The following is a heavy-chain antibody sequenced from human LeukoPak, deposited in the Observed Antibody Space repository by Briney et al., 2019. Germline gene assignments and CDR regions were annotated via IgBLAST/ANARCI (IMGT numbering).Heavy chain of an antibody. CDR2: IFYSGRT. V-gene: IGHV4-39*07. D-gene: IGHD4-23*01. Sequence: SETLSLTCTVSGGSISSSTYYWGWIRQPPGKGLEWIGSIFYSGRTYYNPSLKSRVTMSVDTSKNQFSLKLSSVTAADTAVYYCARVRVADYGGPDAFDIWGQGTMVTVSS. CDR3: ARVRVADYGGPDAFDI. CDR1: GGSISSSTYY. J-gene: IGHJ3*02.